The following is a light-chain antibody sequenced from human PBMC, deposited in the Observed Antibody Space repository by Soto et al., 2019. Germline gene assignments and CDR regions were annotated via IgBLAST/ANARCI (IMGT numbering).Light chain of an antibody. Sequence: QSALTQPASVSGSPGQSITISCTGTSSDVGGYTYVSWYQQHPGKAPKLMIYEVSNRPSGVSNRFSGSKSGNTASLTISGLQAEDEAYYYCSSYTSSSIYVFGTGTKVTVL. J-gene: IGLJ1*01. V-gene: IGLV2-14*01. CDR3: SSYTSSSIYV. CDR1: SSDVGGYTY. CDR2: EVS.